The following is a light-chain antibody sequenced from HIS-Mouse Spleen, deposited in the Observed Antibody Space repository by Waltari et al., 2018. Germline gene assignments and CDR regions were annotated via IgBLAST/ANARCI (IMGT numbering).Light chain of an antibody. CDR3: MQGTHWPPT. Sequence: DVVMTQSPLSLPVTLGQPASISCRSSQSLVHSDGNTYWNWFQQRPGQSPRRLIYKVSNRDSGVPDRFSGSGSGTDFTLKISRVEAEDVGVYYCMQGTHWPPTFGGGTKVEIK. CDR1: QSLVHSDGNTY. V-gene: IGKV2-30*02. CDR2: KVS. J-gene: IGKJ4*01.